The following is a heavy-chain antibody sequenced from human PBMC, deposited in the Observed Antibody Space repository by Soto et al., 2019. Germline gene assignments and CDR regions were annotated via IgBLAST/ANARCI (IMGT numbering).Heavy chain of an antibody. CDR2: ISGSGGST. Sequence: GGSLRLSCAGSGFTFSSYAMSWVRQAPGKGLEWVSTISGSGGSTYYADSVKGRFTISRDNSKNTLYLQMNGLRAEDTAVYYCAKGYRDIVVVVAATPVLYWGQGALVTVSS. D-gene: IGHD2-15*01. CDR3: AKGYRDIVVVVAATPVLY. V-gene: IGHV3-23*01. CDR1: GFTFSSYA. J-gene: IGHJ4*02.